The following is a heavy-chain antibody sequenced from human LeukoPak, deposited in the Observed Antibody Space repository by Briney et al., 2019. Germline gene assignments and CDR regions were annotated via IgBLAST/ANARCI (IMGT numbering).Heavy chain of an antibody. CDR3: VRVNCGGDCNSRDWYFDL. D-gene: IGHD2-21*02. Sequence: GGSLRLSCAASGFTFSSYAMSWVRQAPGKGLVWVSRIDRGGSYTAYADSVEGRFTISRDNTKNTLYLQMNYLRAEDTAVYYCVRVNCGGDCNSRDWYFDLWGRGTLVSVSS. CDR1: GFTFSSYA. V-gene: IGHV3-74*01. CDR2: IDRGGSYT. J-gene: IGHJ2*01.